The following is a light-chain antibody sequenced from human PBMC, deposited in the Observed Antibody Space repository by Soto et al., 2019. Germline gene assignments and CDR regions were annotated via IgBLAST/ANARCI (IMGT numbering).Light chain of an antibody. CDR3: QQYNPYST. Sequence: DIQMTQSPSTLSASVGDRVTITCRASQTISSWLAWYQQKPGEAPNLLIYEASRLQSGVPSRFSGSGSGTEFTLTINSLQPDDFATYYCQQYNPYSTFGQGTKVEIK. V-gene: IGKV1-5*03. CDR2: EAS. J-gene: IGKJ1*01. CDR1: QTISSW.